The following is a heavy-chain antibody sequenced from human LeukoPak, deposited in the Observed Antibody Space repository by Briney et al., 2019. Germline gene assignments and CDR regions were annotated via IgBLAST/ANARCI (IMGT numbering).Heavy chain of an antibody. D-gene: IGHD2-21*02. J-gene: IGHJ4*02. CDR2: ISSSSSYT. CDR3: ARVPSSISSTAIIFYYFDY. Sequence: GGSLRLSCAASGFTFSDYYMSWIRQAPGKGLEWVSYISSSSSYTNYADSVKGRFTISRDNAKNSLYLQMNSLRAKDTAVYYCARVPSSISSTAIIFYYFDYWGQGTLVTVSS. CDR1: GFTFSDYY. V-gene: IGHV3-11*06.